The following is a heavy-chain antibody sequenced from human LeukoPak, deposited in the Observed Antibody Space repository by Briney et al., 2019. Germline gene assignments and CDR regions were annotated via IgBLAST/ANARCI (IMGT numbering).Heavy chain of an antibody. J-gene: IGHJ5*02. Sequence: SGDLSLPRAFSGGSFRGFYWGRVRPPPGEGGEWIGEINHSGSTNYNPSLKSRVTISVDTSKNQFSLKLSSVTAADTAVYYCARGGGYSGYDASGQGTLVTVSS. D-gene: IGHD5-12*01. CDR2: INHSGST. V-gene: IGHV4-34*01. CDR3: ARGGGYSGYDA. CDR1: GGSFRGFY.